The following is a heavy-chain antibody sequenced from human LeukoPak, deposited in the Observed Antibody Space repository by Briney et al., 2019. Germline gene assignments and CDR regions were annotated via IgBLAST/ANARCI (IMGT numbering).Heavy chain of an antibody. CDR1: GGSISSGGYS. D-gene: IGHD3-3*01. J-gene: IGHJ5*02. V-gene: IGHV4-30-2*01. CDR2: IYHSGST. Sequence: SETLSLTCAVSGGSISSGGYSWSWIRQPPGKGLEWIGYIYHSGSTYYNPSLKSRVTISVDRSKNQFSLKLSSVTAADTAVYYCARQNSWSGYYPTGWFDPWGQGTLVTVSS. CDR3: ARQNSWSGYYPTGWFDP.